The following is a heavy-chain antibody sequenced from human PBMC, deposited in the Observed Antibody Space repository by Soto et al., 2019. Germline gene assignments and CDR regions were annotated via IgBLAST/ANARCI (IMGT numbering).Heavy chain of an antibody. D-gene: IGHD5-18*01. V-gene: IGHV1-69*01. CDR1: GGSFNNYA. J-gene: IGHJ6*02. Sequence: QVHLVQSGAEVKKPGSSVKVSCKTSGGSFNNYAVSWVRQAPGQGLEWMGGIIPNFDTPNYAQKFQDRVTIIADESTSTVYMELRRLRSNDTAVYYCAVAMVREILIFESSGMHVWGQGTKVIVSS. CDR2: IIPNFDTP. CDR3: AVAMVREILIFESSGMHV.